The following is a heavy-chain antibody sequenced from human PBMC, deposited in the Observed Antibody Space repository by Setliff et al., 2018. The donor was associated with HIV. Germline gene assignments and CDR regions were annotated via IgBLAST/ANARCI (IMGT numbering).Heavy chain of an antibody. Sequence: SETLSLTCTVSGGSISSSSYYWGWIRQPPGKGLEWIGSIYYSRSTNYHPSLKSRLTISIDTSKNQFSLKLSSVTAADTAVYYCARLGYCSRTTCYGYYYMDVWGKGTTVTVSS. J-gene: IGHJ6*03. V-gene: IGHV4-39*07. CDR3: ARLGYCSRTTCYGYYYMDV. D-gene: IGHD2-2*01. CDR2: IYYSRST. CDR1: GGSISSSSYY.